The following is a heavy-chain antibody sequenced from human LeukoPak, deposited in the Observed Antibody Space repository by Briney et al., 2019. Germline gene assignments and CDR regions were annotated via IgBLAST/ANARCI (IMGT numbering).Heavy chain of an antibody. V-gene: IGHV3-30*04. Sequence: GGSLRLSCAASGFTFSSYAIHWVRQAPGKGLEWVAVISYDGSNKYYADSVKGRFTISRDNSKNTLYLQMNSLRAEDTAVYYCARDYGSSWCDYWGQGTLVTVSS. CDR2: ISYDGSNK. D-gene: IGHD6-13*01. J-gene: IGHJ4*02. CDR1: GFTFSSYA. CDR3: ARDYGSSWCDY.